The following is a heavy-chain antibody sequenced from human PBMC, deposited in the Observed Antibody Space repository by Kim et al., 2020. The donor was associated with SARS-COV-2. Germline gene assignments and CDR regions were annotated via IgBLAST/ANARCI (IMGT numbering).Heavy chain of an antibody. J-gene: IGHJ6*03. D-gene: IGHD6-13*01. CDR2: INHSGRT. CDR1: GGSFSGYN. CDR3: ARGSSSSYYYYLDV. V-gene: IGHV4-34*01. Sequence: SETLSLTCAVYGGSFSGYNGSWIRKPQGKGLEGIGEINHSGRTNYNPSLKSRVTISVDTPKNQFSRKLSSVTAADTAVYYCARGSSSSYYYYLDVWGKGTTVTVSS.